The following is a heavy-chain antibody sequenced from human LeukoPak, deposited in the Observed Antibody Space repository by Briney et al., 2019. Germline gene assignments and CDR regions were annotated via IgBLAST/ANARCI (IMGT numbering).Heavy chain of an antibody. CDR1: GFTFSNYG. V-gene: IGHV3-30*02. Sequence: GGSLRLSCAASGFTFSNYGMHWVRQAPGKGLEWVAFVRYDESTKFYADSVKGRFTISRDNSKTTLYLQMNSLRAEDTAVYYCAKDVPAAYFDYWGQGTLVTVSS. J-gene: IGHJ4*02. CDR3: AKDVPAAYFDY. D-gene: IGHD2-2*01. CDR2: VRYDESTK.